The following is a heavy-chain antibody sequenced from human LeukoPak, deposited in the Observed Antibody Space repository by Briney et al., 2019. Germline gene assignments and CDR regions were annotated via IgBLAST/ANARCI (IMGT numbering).Heavy chain of an antibody. Sequence: GGSLRLSCAASGFTFSSYWMSWVRQAPGKGLEWVANIKQDGSEKYYVDSVKGRFTISRDNAKNSLYLQMNSLRAEDTAVYYCARVGLYYYDSSGYYHFAAFDYWGQGTLVTVSS. V-gene: IGHV3-7*01. D-gene: IGHD3-22*01. CDR3: ARVGLYYYDSSGYYHFAAFDY. CDR2: IKQDGSEK. CDR1: GFTFSSYW. J-gene: IGHJ4*02.